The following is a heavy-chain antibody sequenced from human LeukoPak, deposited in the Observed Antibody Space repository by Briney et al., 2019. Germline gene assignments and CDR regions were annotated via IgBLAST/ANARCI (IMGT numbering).Heavy chain of an antibody. D-gene: IGHD1-26*01. CDR3: ARHPAWEYFGY. CDR2: IYYSGST. Sequence: SETLSLTCTVSGGSISSSSYYWGWIRQPPGKGLEWIGSIYYSGSTYYNPSLKSRVTISVDTSKNQFSLKLSSVTAADTAVYYCARHPAWEYFGYWGQGTLVTVSS. V-gene: IGHV4-39*01. J-gene: IGHJ4*02. CDR1: GGSISSSSYY.